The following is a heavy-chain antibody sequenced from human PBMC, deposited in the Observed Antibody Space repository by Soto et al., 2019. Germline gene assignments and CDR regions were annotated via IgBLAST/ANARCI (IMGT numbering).Heavy chain of an antibody. CDR2: ISYDGINK. Sequence: QVQLVESGGGVVQPGGSLRLSCAASGFTFSSNPMHWVRQTPGGGLEWVALISYDGINKHHADSVKGRFTISSDKSRSTLYLQMDSLRTEDTAVYYCAREVSGWYQYFADWGQGTLVTVSS. CDR3: AREVSGWYQYFAD. D-gene: IGHD6-19*01. J-gene: IGHJ4*02. CDR1: GFTFSSNP. V-gene: IGHV3-30-3*01.